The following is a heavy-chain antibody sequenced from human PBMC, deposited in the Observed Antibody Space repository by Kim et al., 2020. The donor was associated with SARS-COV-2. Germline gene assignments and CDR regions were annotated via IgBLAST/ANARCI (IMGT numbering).Heavy chain of an antibody. Sequence: GGSLRLSCAASGFTFSSYSMHWVRQAPGKGLEWVAVISYDGSNKYYADSVKGRSTISRDNFKSTVYLQMNTLRAEDTAVYYCARGIYTCGYLDLDCWGQGTLVTVSS. J-gene: IGHJ4*02. D-gene: IGHD2-8*02. CDR3: ARGIYTCGYLDLDC. CDR1: GFTFSSYS. V-gene: IGHV3-30-3*01. CDR2: ISYDGSNK.